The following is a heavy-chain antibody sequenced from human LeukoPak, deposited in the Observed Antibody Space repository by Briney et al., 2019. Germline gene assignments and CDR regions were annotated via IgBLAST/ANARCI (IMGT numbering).Heavy chain of an antibody. D-gene: IGHD4/OR15-4a*01. CDR3: ARSTNYMFDY. CDR2: INHSGST. CDR1: GGSFSGYY. J-gene: IGHJ4*02. Sequence: SETLSLTCAVYGGSFSGYYWSWIRQPPGKGLEWIGEINHSGSTNYNPSLKSRVTISVDTSKNQFSLKLSSVTAADTAVYYCARSTNYMFDYWGQGTLVTVSS. V-gene: IGHV4-34*01.